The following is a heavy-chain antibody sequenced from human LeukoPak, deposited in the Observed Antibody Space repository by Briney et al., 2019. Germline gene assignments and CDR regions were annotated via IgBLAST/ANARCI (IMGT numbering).Heavy chain of an antibody. Sequence: SETLSLTCTVSGGSDSSGSYYWSWIRQPPGKGLEWIGYIYYSGSTNYNPSLKSRVTISVDTSKNQFSLKLSSVTAADTAVYYCARDSVDNYDILTGYDAFDIWGQGTMVTVSS. CDR3: ARDSVDNYDILTGYDAFDI. V-gene: IGHV4-61*01. CDR2: IYYSGST. CDR1: GGSDSSGSYY. D-gene: IGHD3-9*01. J-gene: IGHJ3*02.